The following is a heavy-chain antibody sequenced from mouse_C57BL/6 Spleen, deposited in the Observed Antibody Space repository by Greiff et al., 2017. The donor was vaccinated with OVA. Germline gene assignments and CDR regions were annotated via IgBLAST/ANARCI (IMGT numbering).Heavy chain of an antibody. CDR2: IYPGGGYT. V-gene: IGHV1-63*01. Sequence: VKVVESGAELVRPGTSVKMSCKASGYTFTNYWIGWAKQRPGHGLEWIGDIYPGGGYTNYNEKFKGKATLTADKSSSTAYMQFSSLTSEDSAIYYCAREGFDYWGQGTTLTVSS. CDR3: AREGFDY. J-gene: IGHJ2*01. CDR1: GYTFTNYW.